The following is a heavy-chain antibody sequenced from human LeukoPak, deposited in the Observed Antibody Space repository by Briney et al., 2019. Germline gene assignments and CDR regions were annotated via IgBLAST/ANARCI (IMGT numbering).Heavy chain of an antibody. CDR2: ISPYNDIT. J-gene: IGHJ4*02. Sequence: ASVNVSCKASGYSFTSTGITWLRQAPGQGLEWMGWISPYNDITNYAQKFLGRVTMTTDTSTNTAYMELRSLRSDDAAVYFCARHGNCGGDCYDYWGQGTLVTVSS. CDR1: GYSFTSTG. V-gene: IGHV1-18*01. D-gene: IGHD2-21*02. CDR3: ARHGNCGGDCYDY.